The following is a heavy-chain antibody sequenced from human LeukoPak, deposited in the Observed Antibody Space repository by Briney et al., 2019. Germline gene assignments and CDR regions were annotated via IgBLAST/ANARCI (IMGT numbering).Heavy chain of an antibody. CDR1: GFTLSLYW. CDR3: AKGLGRLDY. Sequence: GGSLRLSCAASGFTLSLYWMNWVRQAPGKGLVWVSRINLDGTSTTYADSVKGRFTVSRDNSKNTLYLQMNSLRAEDTAVYYCAKGLGRLDYWGQGTLVTVSS. D-gene: IGHD2-15*01. V-gene: IGHV3-74*01. CDR2: INLDGTST. J-gene: IGHJ4*02.